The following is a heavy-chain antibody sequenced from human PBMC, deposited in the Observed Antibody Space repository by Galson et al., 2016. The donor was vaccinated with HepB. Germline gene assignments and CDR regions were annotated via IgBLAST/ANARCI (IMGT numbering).Heavy chain of an antibody. CDR3: AHSAGGGWYLGDFDY. Sequence: PALVKPTQTLALTCTFSGFSLSTNVVGVGWIRQPPGKALEWLALIYGDDDKRYRPSLKSRLTITKDASKNQVVLRMTNMDPVDTATYYCAHSAGGGWYLGDFDYWGQGTLVTVSS. CDR1: GFSLSTNVVG. D-gene: IGHD6-19*01. V-gene: IGHV2-5*02. J-gene: IGHJ4*02. CDR2: IYGDDDK.